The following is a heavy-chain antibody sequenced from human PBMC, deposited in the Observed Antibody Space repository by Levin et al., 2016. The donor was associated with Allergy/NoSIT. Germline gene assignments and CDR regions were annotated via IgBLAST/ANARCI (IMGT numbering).Heavy chain of an antibody. J-gene: IGHJ4*02. D-gene: IGHD5-18*01. CDR3: ARDGRGYSYES. Sequence: WIRQPPGKGLEYVSAISSNGGSTYYANSVKGRFTISRDNSKNTLYLQMGSLRAEDMAVYYCARDGRGYSYESWGQGTLVTVSS. V-gene: IGHV3-64*01. CDR2: ISSNGGST.